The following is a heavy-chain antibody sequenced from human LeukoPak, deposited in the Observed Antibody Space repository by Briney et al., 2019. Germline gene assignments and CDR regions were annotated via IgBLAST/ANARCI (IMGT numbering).Heavy chain of an antibody. Sequence: ASVKVSCKASGYTFTSYGISWVRQAPGQGLEWMGWISAYNGNTNYAQKLQGRVTMTTDTSTSTAYMEPRSLRSDDTAVYYCARVYYYGSGSYTYNWFDPWGQGTLVTVSS. CDR2: ISAYNGNT. D-gene: IGHD3-10*01. CDR1: GYTFTSYG. J-gene: IGHJ5*02. CDR3: ARVYYYGSGSYTYNWFDP. V-gene: IGHV1-18*01.